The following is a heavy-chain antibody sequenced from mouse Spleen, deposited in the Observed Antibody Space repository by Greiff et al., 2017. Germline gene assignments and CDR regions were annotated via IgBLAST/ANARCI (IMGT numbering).Heavy chain of an antibody. Sequence: EVKVEESGGGLVKPGGSLKLSCAASGFTFSDYGMHWVRQAPEKGLEWVAYISSGSSTIYYADTVKGRFTISRDNAKNTLFLQMTSLRSEDTAMYYCARGTVYFDYWGQGTTLTVSS. CDR2: ISSGSSTI. CDR3: ARGTVYFDY. J-gene: IGHJ2*01. CDR1: GFTFSDYG. V-gene: IGHV5-17*01. D-gene: IGHD1-1*01.